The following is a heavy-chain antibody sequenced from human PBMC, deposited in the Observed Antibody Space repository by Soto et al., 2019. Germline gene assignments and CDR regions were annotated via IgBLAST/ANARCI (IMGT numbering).Heavy chain of an antibody. Sequence: QVQLVESGGGLVKRGGSLRLSCAASGFTFSDYYMSWIRQAPGKGLEWVSYISSSSSYTNYADSVKGRFTISRDNAKNSLYLQMNSLRAEDTAVYYCARDRGIAVAGVSMDVWGQGTTVTVSS. D-gene: IGHD6-19*01. CDR1: GFTFSDYY. J-gene: IGHJ6*02. CDR2: ISSSSSYT. CDR3: ARDRGIAVAGVSMDV. V-gene: IGHV3-11*06.